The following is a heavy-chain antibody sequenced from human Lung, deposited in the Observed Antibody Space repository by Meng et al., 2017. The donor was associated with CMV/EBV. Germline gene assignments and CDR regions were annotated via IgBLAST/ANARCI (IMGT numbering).Heavy chain of an antibody. V-gene: IGHV3-30*02. CDR1: GLSTYG. CDR3: AKDGKSGGYFDY. Sequence: QVQVGGAGGGLVRPGGSLRLSCGASGLSTYGMHWVRQVPGKGLEWVAFIWFDGSSKYYADSVKGRFSISRDNSKNTLYLQMNSLRPEDTGVYYCAKDGKSGGYFDYWGQGTLVTASS. J-gene: IGHJ4*02. CDR2: IWFDGSSK. D-gene: IGHD1-1*01.